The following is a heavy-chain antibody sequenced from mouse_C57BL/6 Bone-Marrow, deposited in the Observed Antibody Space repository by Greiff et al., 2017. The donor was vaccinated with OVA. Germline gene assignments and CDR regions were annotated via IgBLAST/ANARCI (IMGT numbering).Heavy chain of an antibody. Sequence: QVQLQPSGPELVRPGVSVKISCKGSGYPFTDSAMHWVKQSHAKSLEWIGVIRTYYGDASYNQKFKDKATMTVDKSSSTAYMELARLTSEDSAVYYCARWAMVTTGYYFDDWGQGTTLTVSS. CDR1: GYPFTDSA. CDR2: IRTYYGDA. J-gene: IGHJ2*01. D-gene: IGHD2-2*01. CDR3: ARWAMVTTGYYFDD. V-gene: IGHV1-67*01.